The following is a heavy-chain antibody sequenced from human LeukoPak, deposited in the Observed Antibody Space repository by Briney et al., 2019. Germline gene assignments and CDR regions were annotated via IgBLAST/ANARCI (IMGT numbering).Heavy chain of an antibody. V-gene: IGHV4-39*07. Sequence: SETLSLTCTVSGGSISSSSYYWGWIRQPPGKGLEWIGSIYYSGSTYYNPSLKSRVTISVDTSKNQFSLKLSSVTAADTAVYYCARLLVRGVIISWGQGTLVTVSP. CDR2: IYYSGST. D-gene: IGHD3-10*01. CDR3: ARLLVRGVIIS. CDR1: GGSISSSSYY. J-gene: IGHJ4*02.